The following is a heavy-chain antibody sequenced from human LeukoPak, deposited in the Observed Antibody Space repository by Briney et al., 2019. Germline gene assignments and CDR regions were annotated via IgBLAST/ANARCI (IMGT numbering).Heavy chain of an antibody. CDR3: ARRTAARGWFDP. CDR1: GGSLSGYY. J-gene: IGHJ5*02. V-gene: IGHV4-34*01. CDR2: INYSGST. Sequence: PSETLSLTCAVYGGSLSGYYWTWIRQPPGKGQEWIGDINYSGSTNYNPSLNSRVTLSVDTSKLQLSLKLSSVTAADTAVYYCARRTAARGWFDPWGQGTLVTVSS. D-gene: IGHD3-10*01.